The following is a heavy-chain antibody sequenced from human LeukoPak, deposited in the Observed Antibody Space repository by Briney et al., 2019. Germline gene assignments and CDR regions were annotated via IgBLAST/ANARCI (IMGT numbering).Heavy chain of an antibody. CDR3: ARDRWDYGSGFWYFDL. D-gene: IGHD3-10*01. Sequence: GGSLRLSCAASGFTVSSNYMSWVRQAPGKGLKWVSVIYSGGSTYYADSVKGRFTISRDNSKNTLYLQMNSLRAEDTAVYYCARDRWDYGSGFWYFDLWGRGTLVTVSS. CDR1: GFTVSSNY. J-gene: IGHJ2*01. CDR2: IYSGGST. V-gene: IGHV3-53*01.